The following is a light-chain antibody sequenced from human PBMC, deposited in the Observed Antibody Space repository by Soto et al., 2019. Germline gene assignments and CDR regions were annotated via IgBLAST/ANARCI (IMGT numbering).Light chain of an antibody. Sequence: EIVMTQSPATLSVSPGERATLSCRASQSVSSNLAWYQQKPGQAPRLLIYGASTRATGIPARFSGSGSGTEFTLTISSLPSEDFAVDYCQQYNNWPGTFGPGTKVDIK. V-gene: IGKV3-15*01. CDR1: QSVSSN. CDR2: GAS. CDR3: QQYNNWPGT. J-gene: IGKJ3*01.